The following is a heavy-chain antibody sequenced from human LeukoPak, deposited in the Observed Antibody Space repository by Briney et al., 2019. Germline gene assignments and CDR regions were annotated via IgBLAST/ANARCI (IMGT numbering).Heavy chain of an antibody. CDR3: ARGPVGATNAFHI. Sequence: GSSVKVSCKASGGTFSSYAISWVRQAPGQGLEWMGRISPNSGGTSYAQKFQGRVTMTRDTSIATAYMELSGLRSDDTAVYYCARGPVGATNAFHIWGQGTLVTVSS. CDR1: GGTFSSYA. D-gene: IGHD1-26*01. CDR2: ISPNSGGT. J-gene: IGHJ3*02. V-gene: IGHV1-2*06.